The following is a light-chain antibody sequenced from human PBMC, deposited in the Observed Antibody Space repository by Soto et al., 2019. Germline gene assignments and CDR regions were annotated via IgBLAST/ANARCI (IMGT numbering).Light chain of an antibody. CDR1: QSVVRN. V-gene: IGKV3-15*01. Sequence: EIVMTQSPATLSVSPGERVTLSCRASQSVVRNLAWYQQKPGQAPRLIIYDASIRATGIPDRYSGSGSGTQFTLTINGLQSEDFATYHCQQFYNWPLTFGGGTKVE. CDR2: DAS. CDR3: QQFYNWPLT. J-gene: IGKJ4*01.